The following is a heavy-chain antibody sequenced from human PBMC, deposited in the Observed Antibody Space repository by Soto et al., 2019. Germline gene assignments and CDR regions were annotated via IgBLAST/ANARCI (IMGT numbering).Heavy chain of an antibody. J-gene: IGHJ4*02. CDR2: ISGSGGST. CDR3: AKDQGSSWYEIDY. D-gene: IGHD6-13*01. Sequence: PGGSLRLSCAVSGFTVSTYGMHWVRQAPGKGLEWVSAISGSGGSTYYADSVKGRFTISRDNSKNTLYLQMISLRAEDTAVYYCAKDQGSSWYEIDYWGQGTLVTVSS. V-gene: IGHV3-23*01. CDR1: GFTVSTYG.